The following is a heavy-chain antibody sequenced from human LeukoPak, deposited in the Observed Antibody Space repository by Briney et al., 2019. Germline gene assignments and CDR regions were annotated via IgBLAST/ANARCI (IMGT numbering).Heavy chain of an antibody. CDR2: IIPILGIA. D-gene: IGHD3-22*01. V-gene: IGHV1-69*04. Sequence: SVKVSCKASGGTFSSYAISWVRQAPGQGLEWMGRIIPILGIANYAQKFQGRVTITADKSTSTVYMELSSLRAEDTAAYYCARVRGNYYDSSAYYYELAFHFDYWGQGTLVTVSS. CDR1: GGTFSSYA. J-gene: IGHJ4*02. CDR3: ARVRGNYYDSSAYYYELAFHFDY.